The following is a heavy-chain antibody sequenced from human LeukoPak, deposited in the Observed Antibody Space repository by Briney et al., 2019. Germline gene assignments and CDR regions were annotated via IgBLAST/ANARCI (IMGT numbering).Heavy chain of an antibody. CDR2: IRGGGGRT. CDR3: ASRGYCSSTSCYFLDY. J-gene: IGHJ4*02. V-gene: IGHV3-23*01. CDR1: GFTFSSYA. D-gene: IGHD2-2*01. Sequence: GGSLRLSCAASGFTFSSYAMSWVRQAPGKGLEWVSAIRGGGGRTYYADSVKGRFTISRDNSKNTLYLQMNSLRAEDTAVYYCASRGYCSSTSCYFLDYWGQGTLVTVSS.